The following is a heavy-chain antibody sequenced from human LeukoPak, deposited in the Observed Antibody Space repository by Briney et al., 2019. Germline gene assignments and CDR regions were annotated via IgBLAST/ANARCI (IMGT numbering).Heavy chain of an antibody. J-gene: IGHJ4*02. CDR2: IYYSGST. CDR3: ARGLPGTTRGVCYFDY. CDR1: GDSISSSTYY. Sequence: SETLSLTCTVSGDSISSSTYYWGWIRQPPGKGLEWIGSIYYSGSTYYNPSLKSRVTISVDTSKNQFSLKLSSVTAADTAVYYCARGLPGTTRGVCYFDYWGQGTLVTVSS. D-gene: IGHD1-1*01. V-gene: IGHV4-39*07.